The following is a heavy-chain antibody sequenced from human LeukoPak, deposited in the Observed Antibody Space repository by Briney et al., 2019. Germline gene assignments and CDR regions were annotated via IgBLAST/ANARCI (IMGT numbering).Heavy chain of an antibody. J-gene: IGHJ5*02. CDR3: ARVCIAAAGTRWFDP. CDR1: GGSISSGGYS. CDR2: IYHSGST. V-gene: IGHV4-30-2*01. Sequence: PSETLSLTCAVSGGSISSGGYSWSWIRQPPGKGLEWIGYIYHSGSTYYNPSLKSRVTISVDRSKNQFSLKLSSVTAADTAVYYCARVCIAAAGTRWFDPWGQGTLVTVSS. D-gene: IGHD6-13*01.